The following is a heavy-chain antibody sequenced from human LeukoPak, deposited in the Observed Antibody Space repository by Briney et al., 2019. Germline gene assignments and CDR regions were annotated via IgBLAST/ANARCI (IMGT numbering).Heavy chain of an antibody. J-gene: IGHJ4*02. D-gene: IGHD6-19*01. Sequence: ASVKVSCKASGYTFTSYGISWVRQAPGQGLEWMGWISAYNGNTNYAQKLQGRVTMTTDTSTSTAYVELRSLRSDDTAVYYCASSDGYRQWLTYWGQGTLVTVSS. V-gene: IGHV1-18*01. CDR3: ASSDGYRQWLTY. CDR2: ISAYNGNT. CDR1: GYTFTSYG.